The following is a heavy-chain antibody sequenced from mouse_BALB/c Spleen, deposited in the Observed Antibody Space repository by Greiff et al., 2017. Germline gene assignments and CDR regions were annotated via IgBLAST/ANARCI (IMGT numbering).Heavy chain of an antibody. CDR3: AREGGYAMDY. Sequence: EVKLMESGGGLVKPGGSLKLSCAASGFTFSDYYMYWVRQTPEKRLEWVATISDGGSYTYYPDSVKGRFTISRDNAKNNLYLQMSSLKSEDTAMYYCAREGGYAMDYWGQGTSVTVSS. CDR2: ISDGGSYT. J-gene: IGHJ4*01. V-gene: IGHV5-4*02. CDR1: GFTFSDYY.